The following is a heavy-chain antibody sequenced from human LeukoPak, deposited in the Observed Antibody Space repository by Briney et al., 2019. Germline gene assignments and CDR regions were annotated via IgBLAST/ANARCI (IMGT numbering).Heavy chain of an antibody. J-gene: IGHJ4*02. V-gene: IGHV4-61*01. CDR3: ANMDY. Sequence: WETLSLTCTLSGGSISSSSYYWSWIRQPPGKGLEWIGYIYYSGSTNYNPSLKSRVTISVDTSKNQFSLKLSSVTAADTAVYYCANMDYWGQGTLVTVSS. CDR2: IYYSGST. CDR1: GGSISSSSYY.